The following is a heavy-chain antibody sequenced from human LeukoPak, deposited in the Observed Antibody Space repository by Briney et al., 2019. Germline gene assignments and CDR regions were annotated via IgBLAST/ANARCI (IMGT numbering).Heavy chain of an antibody. CDR3: ARGPTISRGAWFDP. Sequence: GGSLRLSCAASGFTFSSNGMHWVRQAPGKWLEWVAVIWYDGSNKYYADSVKGRFTISRDNSKNTLYLQMNSLRAEDTAVYYCARGPTISRGAWFDPWGQGTLVTVSS. CDR2: IWYDGSNK. V-gene: IGHV3-33*01. CDR1: GFTFSSNG. J-gene: IGHJ5*02. D-gene: IGHD5-12*01.